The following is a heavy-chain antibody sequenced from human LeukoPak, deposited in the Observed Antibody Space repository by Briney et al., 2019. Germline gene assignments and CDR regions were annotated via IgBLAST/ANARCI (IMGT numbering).Heavy chain of an antibody. CDR1: GFTFSSYG. Sequence: GGSLRLSCAASGFTFSSYGMHWVRQAPGKGLEWVAVISYDGSSKYYADSVKGRFTISRDNSKNTLYLQMNSLTAEDTAVYYCAGDQHSYGNFDYWGQGTLVTVSS. CDR2: ISYDGSSK. CDR3: AGDQHSYGNFDY. V-gene: IGHV3-30*03. J-gene: IGHJ4*02. D-gene: IGHD5-18*01.